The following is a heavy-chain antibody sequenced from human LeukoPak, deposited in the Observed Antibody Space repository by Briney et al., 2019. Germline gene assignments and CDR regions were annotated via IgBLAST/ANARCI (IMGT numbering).Heavy chain of an antibody. CDR1: GFTFRSYW. CDR3: ARGITGYSSSWDPLYYYYYMDV. V-gene: IGHV3-7*01. CDR2: INQDGSEK. J-gene: IGHJ6*03. D-gene: IGHD6-13*01. Sequence: PGGSLRLSCAASGFTFRSYWMSWVRQAPGKGLEWVANINQDGSEKNYVDSVKGRFTISRDNAENTLYLQMNSLRAEDTAVYYCARGITGYSSSWDPLYYYYYMDVWGKGTTVTVSS.